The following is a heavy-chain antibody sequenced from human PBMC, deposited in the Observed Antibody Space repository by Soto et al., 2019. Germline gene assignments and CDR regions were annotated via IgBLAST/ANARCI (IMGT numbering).Heavy chain of an antibody. CDR3: ARDGFGYDILTGRKYYYGMDV. CDR1: GFTFSSYS. V-gene: IGHV3-48*02. CDR2: ISSSSSTI. J-gene: IGHJ6*02. Sequence: EVQLVESGGGLVQPGGSLRLSCAASGFTFSSYSMNWVRQAPGKGLEWVSYISSSSSTIYYADSVKGRFTISRDNAKNSLYLQMNSLRDEDTAVYYCARDGFGYDILTGRKYYYGMDVWGQGTTVTVSS. D-gene: IGHD3-9*01.